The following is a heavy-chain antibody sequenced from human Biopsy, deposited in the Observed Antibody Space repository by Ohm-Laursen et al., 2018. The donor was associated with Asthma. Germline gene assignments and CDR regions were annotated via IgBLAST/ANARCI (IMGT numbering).Heavy chain of an antibody. V-gene: IGHV3-11*01. CDR1: GFSFRDYY. J-gene: IGHJ6*02. D-gene: IGHD6-25*01. Sequence: SLRLSCSAPGFSFRDYYMTWMRQRPGKGLEWVSSISSSGSTRYPAESVMGRFTISRDNDRNSLFLQMGSLRAEDTAIYYCARVFESSEWGPFYHFGLDVWGQGTTVAVSS. CDR2: ISSSGSTR. CDR3: ARVFESSEWGPFYHFGLDV.